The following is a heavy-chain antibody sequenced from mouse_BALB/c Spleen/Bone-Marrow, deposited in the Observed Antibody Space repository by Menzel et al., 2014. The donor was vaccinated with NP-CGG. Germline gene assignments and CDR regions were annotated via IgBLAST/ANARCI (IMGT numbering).Heavy chain of an antibody. J-gene: IGHJ1*01. Sequence: VQLQQPGAELVKPGASVKLSCTASGFNIKDTYMHWVKQRPEQGLEWIGRIDPANGNTKYDPKFQGKATMTADTSSNTAYLQLSSLTSEDTAVYYCTTMITDWYFDVWSAGTTVTVSS. CDR2: IDPANGNT. V-gene: IGHV14-3*02. D-gene: IGHD2-4*01. CDR1: GFNIKDTY. CDR3: TTMITDWYFDV.